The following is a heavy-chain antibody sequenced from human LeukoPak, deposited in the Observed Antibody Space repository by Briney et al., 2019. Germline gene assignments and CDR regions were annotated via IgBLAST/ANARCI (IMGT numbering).Heavy chain of an antibody. CDR2: VSTSGGGT. CDR1: GFTFSSYA. J-gene: IGHJ3*02. Sequence: GGSLRLSCAASGFTFSSYAMTWVRQAPGKGLEWVSTVSTSGGGTYYADSVKGRFTISRDNSKNTLYLQMNSLSAEDTAVYYCARRVEAVDIWGQGTMVTVSS. V-gene: IGHV3-23*01. CDR3: ARRVEAVDI.